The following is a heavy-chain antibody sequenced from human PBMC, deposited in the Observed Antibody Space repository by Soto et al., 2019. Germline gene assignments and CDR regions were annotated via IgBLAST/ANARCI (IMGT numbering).Heavy chain of an antibody. J-gene: IGHJ1*01. CDR3: ARRLYCGGDCHWRLLAY. V-gene: IGHV5-51*01. CDR1: GCKVTSYL. Sequence: GEAVKISCKGSGCKVTSYLRGGVREMPWKGLERMVLIYPGASGTRYSPSFQGQVTISAEKPISTAYLQWSSLKASDTAMYYCARRLYCGGDCHWRLLAYWAQGTIVTVSS. D-gene: IGHD2-21*02. CDR2: IYPGASGT.